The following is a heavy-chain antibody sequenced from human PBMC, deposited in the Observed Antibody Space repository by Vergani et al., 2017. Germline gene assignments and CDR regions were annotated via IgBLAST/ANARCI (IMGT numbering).Heavy chain of an antibody. J-gene: IGHJ4*02. CDR2: VSFRGDT. CDR3: ARSRIYYGAGSPDY. CDR1: NYSIGRDYF. D-gene: IGHD3-10*01. Sequence: QVHLQESGPGLVKPSETLSLTCSVSNYSIGRDYFWSWIRQPPGKGLEWMGYVSFRGDTLYDPSVKGRMTISLNTSSNQFSLYLTSVTAAETAVYYCARSRIYYGAGSPDYWGQGTLVTVSS. V-gene: IGHV4-59*01.